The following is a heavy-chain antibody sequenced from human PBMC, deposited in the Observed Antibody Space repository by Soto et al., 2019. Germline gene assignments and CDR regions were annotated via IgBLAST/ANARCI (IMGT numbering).Heavy chain of an antibody. CDR1: GGSFSGYY. V-gene: IGHV4-34*01. Sequence: SETLSLTCAVYGGSFSGYYWSWIRQPPGKGLEWIGEINHSGSTNYNPSLKSRVTISVDTPKNQFPLKLSSVTAADTAVYYCARGVGWFDPWGQGTLVTVSS. CDR3: ARGVGWFDP. J-gene: IGHJ5*02. D-gene: IGHD1-26*01. CDR2: INHSGST.